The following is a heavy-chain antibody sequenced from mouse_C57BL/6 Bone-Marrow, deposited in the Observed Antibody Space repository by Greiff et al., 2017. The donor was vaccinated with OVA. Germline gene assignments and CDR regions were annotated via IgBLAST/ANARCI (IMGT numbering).Heavy chain of an antibody. D-gene: IGHD1-1*01. V-gene: IGHV6-6*01. CDR1: GFTFSDAW. CDR2: IRHTANNPAK. J-gene: IGHJ1*03. Sequence: EVKLEESGGGLVQPGGSMKLSCAASGFTFSDAWMDWVSQSPEKGLEWVAEIRHTANNPAKYHAESVKGRFTISRDYSKSGVYQQRNSLRAEDTGNYCGTRRYCKRYFDVWDTGTTVTVSS. CDR3: TRRYCKRYFDV.